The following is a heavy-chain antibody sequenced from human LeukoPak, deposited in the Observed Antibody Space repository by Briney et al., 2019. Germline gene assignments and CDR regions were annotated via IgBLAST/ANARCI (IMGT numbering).Heavy chain of an antibody. Sequence: GGSLRLSCAASGFTFDDYAMHWVRQAPGKGLEWVSGISWNSGSIGYADSVKGRFTISRDNAKNSLYLQMNSLRAEDTALYYCASGPLRFLEWLFDAFDIWGQGTMVTVSS. CDR3: ASGPLRFLEWLFDAFDI. D-gene: IGHD3-3*01. J-gene: IGHJ3*02. CDR2: ISWNSGSI. V-gene: IGHV3-9*01. CDR1: GFTFDDYA.